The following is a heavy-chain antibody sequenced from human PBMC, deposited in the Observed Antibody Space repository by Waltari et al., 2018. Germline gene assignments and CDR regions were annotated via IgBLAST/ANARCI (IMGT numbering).Heavy chain of an antibody. CDR1: GGTFRSYA. D-gene: IGHD1-1*01. V-gene: IGHV1-69*14. CDR2: IIPIFGTA. Sequence: QVQLVHSGAEVKTPGSSVKVYCKASGGTFRSYAISWVRQAPGQGLEWMGRIIPIFGTANYAQKFQGRVTITADKSTSTAYMELSSLRSEDTAVYYCARDKRYPSEFDIWGQGTMVTVSS. J-gene: IGHJ3*02. CDR3: ARDKRYPSEFDI.